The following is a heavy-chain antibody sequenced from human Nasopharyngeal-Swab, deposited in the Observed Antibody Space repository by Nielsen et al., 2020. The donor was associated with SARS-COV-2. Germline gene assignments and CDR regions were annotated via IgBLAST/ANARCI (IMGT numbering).Heavy chain of an antibody. J-gene: IGHJ4*01. CDR2: IRSRAYGGTT. CDR3: SRAREIYYYDSSGYYFDS. D-gene: IGHD3-22*01. Sequence: GESLKISCAASGFTFNNYNFNWVRQAPGKGLEWVGLIRSRAYGGTTKYAASVNGRFSISRDDSKSIAYLQMNSLKTEDTAVYYCSRAREIYYYDSSGYYFDSWGHGTLVTVSS. CDR1: GFTFNNYN. V-gene: IGHV3-49*04.